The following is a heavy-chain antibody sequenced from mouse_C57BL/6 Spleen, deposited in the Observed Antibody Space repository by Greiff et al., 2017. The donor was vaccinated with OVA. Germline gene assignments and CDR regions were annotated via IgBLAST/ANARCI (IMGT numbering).Heavy chain of an antibody. CDR3: ARSLYYSNAFCLYFDV. V-gene: IGHV1-80*01. J-gene: IGHJ1*03. CDR2: IYPGDGDT. Sequence: VQLQQSGAELVKPGASVKISCKASGYAFSSYWMNWVKQRPGKGLEWIGQIYPGDGDTKYNGKFKGKATLTADKSSSTAYMQLSSLTSEDSAVYFCARSLYYSNAFCLYFDVWGTGTTLTVSS. CDR1: GYAFSSYW. D-gene: IGHD2-5*01.